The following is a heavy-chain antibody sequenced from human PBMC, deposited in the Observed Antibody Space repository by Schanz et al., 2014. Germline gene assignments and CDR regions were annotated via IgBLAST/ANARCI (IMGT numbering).Heavy chain of an antibody. CDR2: ISAYTNNT. D-gene: IGHD5-18*01. Sequence: GPGVKEPGASVKVSCEASRYTFNTYGLNWVRQAPGQGLEWMGWISAYTNNTNYAQKLQGRVTMTTDTSTGTAYMELRSLRSDDTALYYCTRGGYSYALSAFDIWGQGTMVTVSS. V-gene: IGHV1-18*01. J-gene: IGHJ3*02. CDR3: TRGGYSYALSAFDI. CDR1: RYTFNTYG.